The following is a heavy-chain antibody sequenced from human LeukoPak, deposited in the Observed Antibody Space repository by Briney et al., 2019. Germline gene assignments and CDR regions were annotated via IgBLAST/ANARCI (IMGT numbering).Heavy chain of an antibody. J-gene: IGHJ5*02. CDR3: ARGPMRGWFDP. CDR1: GYTFTNYY. Sequence: GASVKVSCKASGYTFTNYYMHWVRQAPGQGLEWPGIINPSGGSTTYAQKFQGRVTMTRDTSTSTVCMELSSLRSEDTAVYYCARGPMRGWFDPWGQGTLVTVSS. V-gene: IGHV1-46*01. CDR2: INPSGGST. D-gene: IGHD3-10*01.